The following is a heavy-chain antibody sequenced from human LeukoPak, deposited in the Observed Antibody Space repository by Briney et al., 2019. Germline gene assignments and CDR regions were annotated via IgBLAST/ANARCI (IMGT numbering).Heavy chain of an antibody. V-gene: IGHV4-4*09. D-gene: IGHD6-19*01. J-gene: IGHJ6*03. CDR1: GGSISSYS. CDR2: IYTSGSA. Sequence: SETLSLTCSVSGGSISSYSWSWIRQPSGKGLEWIGYIYTSGSANYNPSLKSRVTISLDTSRNQFSLKLTSVTAADTAVYYCARWAVAAIDYYHYYMDVWGKGTTVTVSS. CDR3: ARWAVAAIDYYHYYMDV.